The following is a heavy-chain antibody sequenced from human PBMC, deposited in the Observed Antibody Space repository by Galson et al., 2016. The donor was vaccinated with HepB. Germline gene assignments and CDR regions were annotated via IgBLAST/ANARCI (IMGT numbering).Heavy chain of an antibody. CDR3: ARGVVLGASNNWFDP. CDR1: GGSISSSSYY. CDR2: VYYSGNS. Sequence: LSLTCTVSGGSISSSSYYWGWIRQPPGKGLEWIGYVYYSGNSNYNPSLGSRVSMSVDTSKNQFSLKLRSVTAADAAIYFCARGVVLGASNNWFDPWGLGILVTVSS. V-gene: IGHV4-61*05. D-gene: IGHD4/OR15-4a*01. J-gene: IGHJ5*02.